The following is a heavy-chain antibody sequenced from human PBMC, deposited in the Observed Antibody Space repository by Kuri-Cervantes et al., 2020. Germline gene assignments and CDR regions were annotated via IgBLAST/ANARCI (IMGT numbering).Heavy chain of an antibody. J-gene: IGHJ4*02. CDR3: ARVRAGTRGAVAKVYY. CDR1: GYTFTSYD. CDR2: MNPNSGNT. V-gene: IGHV1-8*01. Sequence: ASVKVSCKASGYTFTSYDINWVRQATGQGLEWMGWMNPNSGNTGYAQKFQGRVTMTRNTSISTAYMELSSLRSEDTAVYYCARVRAGTRGAVAKVYYWGQGTLVTVSS. D-gene: IGHD2-15*01.